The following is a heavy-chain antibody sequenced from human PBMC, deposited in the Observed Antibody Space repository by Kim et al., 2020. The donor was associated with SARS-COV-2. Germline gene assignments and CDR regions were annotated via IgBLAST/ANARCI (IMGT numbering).Heavy chain of an antibody. D-gene: IGHD1-26*01. CDR2: IWYDGSNK. V-gene: IGHV3-33*01. CDR3: ARGRGNYYYYFDY. Sequence: WGSLRLSCAASGFTFSSYGMHWVRQAPGKGLEWVAVIWYDGSNKVYADSEKGRFTVSRDSSKNTLYLQMTSLRVEDTAFYYCARGRGNYYYYFDYWGQGTRVTVSS. J-gene: IGHJ4*02. CDR1: GFTFSSYG.